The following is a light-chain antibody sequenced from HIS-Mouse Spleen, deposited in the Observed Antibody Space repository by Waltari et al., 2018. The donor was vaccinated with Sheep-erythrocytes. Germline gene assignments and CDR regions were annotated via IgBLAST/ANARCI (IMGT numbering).Light chain of an antibody. V-gene: IGKV3-11*01. CDR1: QSVSSY. J-gene: IGKJ4*01. Sequence: DIVLTQSPATLSLSPGERATLPCRASQSVSSYLAWYQQKPGQAPRLLIYDASNRATGIPARFSGSGSGTDFTLTISSLEPEDFAVYYCQQRSNWPPITFGGGTKVEIK. CDR3: QQRSNWPPIT. CDR2: DAS.